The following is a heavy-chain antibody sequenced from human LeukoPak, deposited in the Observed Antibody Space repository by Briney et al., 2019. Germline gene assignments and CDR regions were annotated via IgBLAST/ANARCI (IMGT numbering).Heavy chain of an antibody. J-gene: IGHJ6*02. Sequence: PGGSLRLSCAASGFTFSDYYMSWTRQAPGKGLEWVSYISSSGSTIYYADSVKGRFTISRDNAKNSLYLQMNSLRAEDTAVYYCATTVVPAAMYGMDVWGQGTTVTVSS. CDR1: GFTFSDYY. D-gene: IGHD2-2*01. CDR3: ATTVVPAAMYGMDV. V-gene: IGHV3-11*01. CDR2: ISSSGSTI.